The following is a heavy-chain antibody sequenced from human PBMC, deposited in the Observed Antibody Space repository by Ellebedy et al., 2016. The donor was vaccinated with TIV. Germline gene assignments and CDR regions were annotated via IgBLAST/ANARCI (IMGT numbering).Heavy chain of an antibody. CDR3: ARRGSYGDYAVQVNNWFDR. J-gene: IGHJ5*02. V-gene: IGHV3-7*01. D-gene: IGHD4-17*01. Sequence: GESLKISCAASGFNFRSYWMGWVRQAPGKGLEWVANIYQDGSQKYYVDYAEGRFTISRDNAKNSLYLEMKSLRVEDTAVYYCARRGSYGDYAVQVNNWFDRWGQGTLVTVYS. CDR2: IYQDGSQK. CDR1: GFNFRSYW.